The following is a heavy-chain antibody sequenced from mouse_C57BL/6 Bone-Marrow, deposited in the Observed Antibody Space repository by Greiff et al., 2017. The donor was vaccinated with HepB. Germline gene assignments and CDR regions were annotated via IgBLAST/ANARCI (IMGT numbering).Heavy chain of an antibody. V-gene: IGHV1-64*01. CDR2: IHPNSGST. CDR1: GYTFTSYW. Sequence: VQLQESGAELVKPGASVKLSCKASGYTFTSYWMHWVKQRPGQGLEWIGMIHPNSGSTNYNEKFKSKATLTVDKSSSTAYMQLSSLTSEDSAVYYCASNWDEAYWGQGTLVTVSA. J-gene: IGHJ3*01. CDR3: ASNWDEAY. D-gene: IGHD4-1*01.